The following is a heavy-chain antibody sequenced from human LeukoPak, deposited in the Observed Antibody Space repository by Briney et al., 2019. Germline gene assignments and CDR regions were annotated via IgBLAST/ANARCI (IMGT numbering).Heavy chain of an antibody. D-gene: IGHD3-3*01. CDR3: ARAPDFGDFYYYGMGV. J-gene: IGHJ6*02. Sequence: GGSLRLSCAASGFTFSSYEMNWVRQAPGKGLEWVSYISSSGSTIYYADSVKGRFTISRDNAKNSLYLQMNSLRAEDTAVYYCARAPDFGDFYYYGMGVWGQGTTVTVSS. V-gene: IGHV3-48*03. CDR1: GFTFSSYE. CDR2: ISSSGSTI.